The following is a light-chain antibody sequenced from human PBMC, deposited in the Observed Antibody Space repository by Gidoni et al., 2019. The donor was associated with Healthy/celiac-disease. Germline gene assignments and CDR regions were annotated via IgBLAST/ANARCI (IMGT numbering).Light chain of an antibody. J-gene: IGLJ2*01. CDR3: NSRDSSGNHVV. Sequence: SSELTQDPAVSVALGQTVRITCQGDSLRSYYASWYQQKPGQAPVLVIYGKNNRPSGIPDRFSGSSSGNTASLTITGAQAEDEADYYCNSRDSSGNHVVFGGVDQADRP. CDR2: GKN. V-gene: IGLV3-19*01. CDR1: SLRSYY.